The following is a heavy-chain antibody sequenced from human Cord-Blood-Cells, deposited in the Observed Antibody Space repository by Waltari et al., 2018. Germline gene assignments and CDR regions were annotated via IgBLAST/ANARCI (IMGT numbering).Heavy chain of an antibody. J-gene: IGHJ6*02. Sequence: EVQLVESGGGLVTPGGSLRFVCAASVVPFSGVSMHRVRQAPGKGLKWVSSISSSSSYIYYADSVTGRFTISRDNAKNSLYLQIHSLRAEDTAVYYCARDSSSSWYYYYYGMDVWGQGTTVTVSS. CDR1: VVPFSGVS. V-gene: IGHV3-21*01. D-gene: IGHD6-13*01. CDR2: ISSSSSYI. CDR3: ARDSSSSWYYYYYGMDV.